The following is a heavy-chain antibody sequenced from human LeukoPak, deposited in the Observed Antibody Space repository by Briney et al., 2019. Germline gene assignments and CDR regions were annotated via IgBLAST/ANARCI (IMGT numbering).Heavy chain of an antibody. D-gene: IGHD5-18*01. Sequence: GGSLRLSCAASGFTFSNYWMSWVRQAPGKGLEWVANIKQDGSEKYYVDSVKGRFTISRDSAKTSLYLQMISLRAEDTAVYYCARHLSGVTGYTYGRGIDYWGQGTLVTVSS. CDR3: ARHLSGVTGYTYGRGIDY. J-gene: IGHJ4*02. V-gene: IGHV3-7*01. CDR2: IKQDGSEK. CDR1: GFTFSNYW.